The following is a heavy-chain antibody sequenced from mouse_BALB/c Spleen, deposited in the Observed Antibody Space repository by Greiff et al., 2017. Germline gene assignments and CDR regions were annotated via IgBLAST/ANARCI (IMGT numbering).Heavy chain of an antibody. V-gene: IGHV3-2*02. J-gene: IGHJ2*01. CDR1: GYSITSDYA. Sequence: EVQLQESGPGLVKPSQSLSLTCTVTGYSITSDYAWNWIRQFPGNKLEWMGYISYSGSTSYNPSLKSRISITRDTSKNQFFLQLNSVTTEDTATYYCARGWLLLDDWGQGTTLTVSS. CDR3: ARGWLLLDD. CDR2: ISYSGST. D-gene: IGHD2-3*01.